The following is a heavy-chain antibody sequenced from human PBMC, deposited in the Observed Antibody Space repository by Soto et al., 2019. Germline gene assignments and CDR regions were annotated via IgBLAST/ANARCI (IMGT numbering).Heavy chain of an antibody. CDR2: IIPIFGTA. Sequence: SVKVSCKASGGTFSSYAISWVRQAPGQGLEWMGGIIPIFGTANYAQKFQGRVTITADESTSTAYMELSSLRSEDTAVYYCARDVRSSSSFLYYFDYWGQGTLVTVSS. CDR3: ARDVRSSSSFLYYFDY. CDR1: GGTFSSYA. D-gene: IGHD6-6*01. V-gene: IGHV1-69*13. J-gene: IGHJ4*02.